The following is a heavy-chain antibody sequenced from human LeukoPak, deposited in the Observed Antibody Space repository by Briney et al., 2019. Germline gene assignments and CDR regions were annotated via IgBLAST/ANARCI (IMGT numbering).Heavy chain of an antibody. Sequence: GRSLRLSCAASGFTFSSYAMHWVRQAPGKGLEWVAVISYDGSNKYYADSVKGRFTISRDNSENTLYLQMNSLRAEDTAVYYCAREMYYDILTGYYLSPPFDYWGQGTLVTVSS. CDR2: ISYDGSNK. J-gene: IGHJ4*02. D-gene: IGHD3-9*01. V-gene: IGHV3-30-3*01. CDR3: AREMYYDILTGYYLSPPFDY. CDR1: GFTFSSYA.